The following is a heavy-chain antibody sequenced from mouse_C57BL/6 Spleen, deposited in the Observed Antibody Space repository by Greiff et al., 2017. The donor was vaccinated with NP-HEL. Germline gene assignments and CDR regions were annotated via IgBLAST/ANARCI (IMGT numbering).Heavy chain of an antibody. CDR3: ASYYYGSSYGYFDV. J-gene: IGHJ1*03. Sequence: QVQLQQPGAELVKPGASVKMSCKASGYTFTSYWITWVKQRPGQGLEWIGDIYPGSGSTNYNEKFKSKATLTVDTSSSTAYMLLSSLTSEDSAVYYCASYYYGSSYGYFDVWGTGTTVTVSS. CDR1: GYTFTSYW. V-gene: IGHV1-55*01. CDR2: IYPGSGST. D-gene: IGHD1-1*01.